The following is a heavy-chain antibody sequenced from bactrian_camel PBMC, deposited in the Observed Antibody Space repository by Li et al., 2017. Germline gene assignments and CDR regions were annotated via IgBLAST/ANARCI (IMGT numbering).Heavy chain of an antibody. CDR2: IEDNGRT. CDR3: AADSWRASCTTASIAAGRFRY. D-gene: IGHD3*01. J-gene: IGHJ6*01. CDR1: GFTLSTYC. V-gene: IGHV3S26*01. Sequence: HVQLVESGGGSVQAGGSLRLSCVASGFTLSTYCMGWFRQAPGKEREGVAAIEDNGRTNYADSVKGRFTISKGNAKNTLYLQMNSLKPDDSAMYYCAADSWRASCTTASIAAGRFRYWGRGTQVTVS.